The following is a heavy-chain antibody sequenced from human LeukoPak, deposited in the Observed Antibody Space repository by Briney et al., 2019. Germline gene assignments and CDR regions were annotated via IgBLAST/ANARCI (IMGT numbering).Heavy chain of an antibody. Sequence: GASVKVSCKASGYTFTCYYMHWVRQAPGQGLEWMGWINPNSGGTNYAQKFQGRVTMTRDTSISTAYMELSRLRSDDTAVYYCARGKARYCSSTSCYYGYWGQGTLVTVSS. D-gene: IGHD2-2*01. CDR2: INPNSGGT. CDR1: GYTFTCYY. V-gene: IGHV1-2*02. CDR3: ARGKARYCSSTSCYYGY. J-gene: IGHJ4*02.